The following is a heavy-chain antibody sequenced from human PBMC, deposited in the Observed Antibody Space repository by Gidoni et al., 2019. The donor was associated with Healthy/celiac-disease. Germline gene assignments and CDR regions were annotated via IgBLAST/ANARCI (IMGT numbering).Heavy chain of an antibody. V-gene: IGHV1-69*04. CDR3: ARGEANYDILTGYYVLEYYYGMDV. CDR2: IIPILGIA. J-gene: IGHJ6*02. CDR1: GGTFSSYA. Sequence: QVQLVQSGAEVKKPGSSVKVSCKASGGTFSSYAISWVRPAPGQGLEWMGRIIPILGIAKYAQKFQGRVTITADKSTSTAYMELSSLRSEDTAVYYCARGEANYDILTGYYVLEYYYGMDVWGQGTTVTVSS. D-gene: IGHD3-9*01.